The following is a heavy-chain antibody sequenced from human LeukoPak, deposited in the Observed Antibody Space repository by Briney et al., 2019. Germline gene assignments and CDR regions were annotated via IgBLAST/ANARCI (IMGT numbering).Heavy chain of an antibody. CDR2: ISSSGSTI. Sequence: PGGSLRLSCAASGFTFSDYYMSWIRQAPGKGLEWVSYISSSGSTIYYADSVKGRFAISRDNAKNSLYLQMNSLRAEDTAVYYCARDQGYQLLSPGGAFDIWGQGTMVTVSS. CDR3: ARDQGYQLLSPGGAFDI. V-gene: IGHV3-11*01. CDR1: GFTFSDYY. D-gene: IGHD2-2*01. J-gene: IGHJ3*02.